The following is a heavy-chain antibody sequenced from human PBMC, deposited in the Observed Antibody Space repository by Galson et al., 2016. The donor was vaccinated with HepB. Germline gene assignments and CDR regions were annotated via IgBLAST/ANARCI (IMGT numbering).Heavy chain of an antibody. CDR1: GFTFSSYN. D-gene: IGHD3-16*01. CDR3: ARSPRIQVWRRYDFFEY. V-gene: IGHV3-21*01. CDR2: ISSSGSYI. J-gene: IGHJ4*02. Sequence: SGFTFSSYNMNWVRQAPGKGLEWVSSISSSGSYIYYADVVKGRFTISRDNAKNSLYLQMNSLRAEDTAVYYCARSPRIQVWRRYDFFEYWGQGSLVTVSS.